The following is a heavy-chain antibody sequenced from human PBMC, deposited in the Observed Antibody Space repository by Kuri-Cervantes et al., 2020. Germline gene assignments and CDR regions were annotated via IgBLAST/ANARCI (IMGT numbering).Heavy chain of an antibody. D-gene: IGHD1-26*01. CDR1: GFTFINFA. V-gene: IGHV3-23*01. Sequence: GESLKISCAASGFTFINFAMSWVRQAPGKGLEWVSAISDSGARTHYADSVKGRFTISRDNSKNTLYLQMNSLRAEDTAVYYCAREETYSGSYHFDYWGQGTLVTVSS. CDR3: AREETYSGSYHFDY. CDR2: ISDSGART. J-gene: IGHJ4*02.